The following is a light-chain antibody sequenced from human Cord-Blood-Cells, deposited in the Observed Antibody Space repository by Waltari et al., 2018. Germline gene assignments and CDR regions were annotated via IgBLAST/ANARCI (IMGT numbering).Light chain of an antibody. CDR1: QSISSY. Sequence: DIQMTQSPSSLSASVGDRVTITCRASQSISSYLNWYQQKQAKAPKLLIYAASSLQSGVPSRISGSGAGTDYTLTISSLQPEDFATYYCQQSYSTPCTFGPGTKVDIK. CDR2: AAS. CDR3: QQSYSTPCT. V-gene: IGKV1-39*01. J-gene: IGKJ3*01.